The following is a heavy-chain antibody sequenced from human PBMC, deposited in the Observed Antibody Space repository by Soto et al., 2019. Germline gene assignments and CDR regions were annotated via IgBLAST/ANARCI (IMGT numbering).Heavy chain of an antibody. CDR2: ISSSSSYI. CDR1: GFTFSSYS. D-gene: IGHD6-13*01. CDR3: ARGYSSSWYSDAFDI. V-gene: IGHV3-21*01. J-gene: IGHJ3*02. Sequence: SGFTFSSYSMNWVRQAPGKGLEWVSSISSSSSYIYYADSVKGRFTISRDNAKNSLYLQMNSLRAEDTAVYYCARGYSSSWYSDAFDIWGQGTMVTVSS.